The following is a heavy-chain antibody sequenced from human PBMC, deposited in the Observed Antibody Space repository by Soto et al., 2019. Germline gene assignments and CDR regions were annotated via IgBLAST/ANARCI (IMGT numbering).Heavy chain of an antibody. CDR1: GYTFSSND. D-gene: IGHD6-13*01. CDR3: AKKDSRTWYGAHFEY. CDR2: ISFDGSNK. Sequence: PGGSLRLSCAASGYTFSSNDMHWVRQAPGKGLEWVAIISFDGSNKYYTDSVKGRFTISRDNSKNTLYLQMNTLRVDDTAVYYCAKKDSRTWYGAHFEYWGQGTLVTVSS. V-gene: IGHV3-30*18. J-gene: IGHJ4*02.